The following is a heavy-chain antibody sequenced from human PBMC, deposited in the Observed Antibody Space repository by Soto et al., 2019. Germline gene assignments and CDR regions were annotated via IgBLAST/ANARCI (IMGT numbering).Heavy chain of an antibody. V-gene: IGHV4-30-4*08. CDR1: GGSISSSGGYY. CDR2: IYHSGNT. CDR3: ARDLDGLHDDTSGPFPRPG. D-gene: IGHD3-22*01. J-gene: IGHJ1*01. Sequence: SETLSLTCTVSGGSISSSGGYYWSWIRQRPGKGLEWIGYIYHSGNTYYNPSLKSRATMSIDTAGNQFSLKVSSVTVADTAVYYCARDLDGLHDDTSGPFPRPGWGQGTLVTVSS.